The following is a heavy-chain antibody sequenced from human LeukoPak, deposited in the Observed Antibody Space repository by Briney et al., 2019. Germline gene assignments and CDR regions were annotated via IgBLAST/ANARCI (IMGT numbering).Heavy chain of an antibody. V-gene: IGHV3-43*01. CDR2: ISWDGGST. CDR3: AKDRGGVDY. D-gene: IGHD3-16*01. Sequence: GGSLRLSCAASGFTFEDYSMHWVRQGPGKGLEWVSVISWDGGSTSYADSVKGRFTISRDNNKNSLYLQMNSLRSEDSALYYCAKDRGGVDYWGEGTLVTVSP. CDR1: GFTFEDYS. J-gene: IGHJ4*02.